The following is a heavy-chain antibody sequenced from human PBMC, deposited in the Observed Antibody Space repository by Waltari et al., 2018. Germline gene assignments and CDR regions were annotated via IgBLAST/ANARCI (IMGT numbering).Heavy chain of an antibody. CDR2: INHSGRT. V-gene: IGHV4-34*01. J-gene: IGHJ4*02. Sequence: QVQLQQWGAGLLKPSETLSLTCAVYGGSFSGYYWSWIRQPPGKGLEWIGEINHSGRTNYNPALKSRVTISVDTSKNQFSLKLSSVTAADTAVYYCARDRITIFGVVTFDYWGQGTLVTVSS. D-gene: IGHD3-3*01. CDR3: ARDRITIFGVVTFDY. CDR1: GGSFSGYY.